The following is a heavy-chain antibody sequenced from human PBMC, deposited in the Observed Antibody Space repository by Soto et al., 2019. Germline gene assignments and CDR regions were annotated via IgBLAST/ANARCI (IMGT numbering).Heavy chain of an antibody. J-gene: IGHJ4*02. V-gene: IGHV1-69*01. CDR1: GDSFSSDA. D-gene: IGHD4-17*01. CDR3: VRGAFADYAPSVVH. Sequence: QVLLVQSGAEVKRPGSSVRVSCRDSGDSFSSDAFSWVRQAPGQGLEYVGGVIPLAGVPNYAQKFQGRVTITADESTGTMYMELSSLKIDDTAVYYCVRGAFADYAPSVVHWGQGTLITVSS. CDR2: VIPLAGVP.